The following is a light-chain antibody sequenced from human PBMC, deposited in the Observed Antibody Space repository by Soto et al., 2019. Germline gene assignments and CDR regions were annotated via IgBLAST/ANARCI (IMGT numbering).Light chain of an antibody. CDR2: DTS. CDR1: TGAVTSGHY. V-gene: IGLV7-46*01. J-gene: IGLJ2*01. CDR3: LLSYSGARGV. Sequence: QAVVTQEPSLTVSPGGTVTLTCGSSTGAVTSGHYPYWFQQKPGQAPRTLIYDTSNKHSWTPARFSGSLLGGKAALTLSGXXXEDEAEYYCLLSYSGARGVFGGGTKLTVL.